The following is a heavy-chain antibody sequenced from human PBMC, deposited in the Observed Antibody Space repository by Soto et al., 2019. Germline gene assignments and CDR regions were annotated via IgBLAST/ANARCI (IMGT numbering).Heavy chain of an antibody. CDR1: GFTFSSYA. J-gene: IGHJ4*02. V-gene: IGHV3-23*01. D-gene: IGHD3-22*01. CDR3: AKGFYYYDSSGYYRREYYFDF. CDR2: ISGSGGST. Sequence: EVQLLESGGGLVQPGGSLRLSCAASGFTFSSYAMGWVRQAPGKGLEWVSAISGSGGSTYYADSVKGRFTIARDNSKNTLYLQMNSLRAEDTAVYYCAKGFYYYDSSGYYRREYYFDFWGQGTLVTVSS.